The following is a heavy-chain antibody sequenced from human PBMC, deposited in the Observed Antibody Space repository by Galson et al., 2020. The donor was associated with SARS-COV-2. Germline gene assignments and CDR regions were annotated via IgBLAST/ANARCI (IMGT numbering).Heavy chain of an antibody. CDR2: IFSNDEK. Sequence: SGPTLVKPTEPLTLTCTVSGFSLSNPRVGVSWIRQPPGKALEWLAHIFSNDEKSYSTSLRRRLTVSKDASKSQVVLTMANVDPLDTATYYCARTRPTSWESSVGSFDVWGLGTMVTVSS. CDR3: ARTRPTSWESSVGSFDV. D-gene: IGHD7-27*01. V-gene: IGHV2-26*01. J-gene: IGHJ3*01. CDR1: GFSLSNPRVG.